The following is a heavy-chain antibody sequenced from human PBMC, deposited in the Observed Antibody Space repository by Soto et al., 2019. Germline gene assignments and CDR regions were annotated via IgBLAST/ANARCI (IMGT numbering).Heavy chain of an antibody. V-gene: IGHV3-30-3*01. J-gene: IGHJ4*02. CDR1: GFTFHTYS. CDR2: ISYDGSHK. Sequence: LRLSCAASGFTFHTYSIHWVRQAPGKGLEWVALISYDGSHKYYADSVRGRFTISRDNSKSTLYLQMDRLRPDDTAVYCCAGGHSRLKYGIDYLGLGTLVAVSS. D-gene: IGHD6-13*01. CDR3: AGGHSRLKYGIDY.